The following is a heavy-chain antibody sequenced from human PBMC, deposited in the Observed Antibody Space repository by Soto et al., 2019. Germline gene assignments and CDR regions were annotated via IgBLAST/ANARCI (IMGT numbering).Heavy chain of an antibody. CDR1: GYTFTSDY. Sequence: ASVKVSCKASGYTFTSDYMHWVRQAPGQGLEWMARINPSGGSTIYSQKFQGRVTITADKSTSTAYMELSSLRSEDTAVYYCARSEYSNVWGQGTLVTVSS. CDR2: INPSGGST. CDR3: ARSEYSNV. J-gene: IGHJ4*02. D-gene: IGHD6-13*01. V-gene: IGHV1-46*01.